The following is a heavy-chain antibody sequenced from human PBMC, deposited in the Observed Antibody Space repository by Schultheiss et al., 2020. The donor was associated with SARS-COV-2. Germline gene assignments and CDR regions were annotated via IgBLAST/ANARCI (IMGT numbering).Heavy chain of an antibody. D-gene: IGHD2-2*01. Sequence: SETLSLTCAVSGYSITNGDYWGWIRQSPGKGLEWIGYIYYSGSTNYNPSLKSRVTMSVDTSKNQFSLKLSSVTAADTAVYYCARDIVVPAAGYGMDVWGQGTTVTVSS. CDR2: IYYSGST. CDR1: GYSITNGDY. V-gene: IGHV4-28*03. CDR3: ARDIVVPAAGYGMDV. J-gene: IGHJ6*02.